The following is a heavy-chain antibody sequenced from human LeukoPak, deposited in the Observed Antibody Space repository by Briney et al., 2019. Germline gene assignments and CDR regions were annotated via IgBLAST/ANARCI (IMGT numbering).Heavy chain of an antibody. V-gene: IGHV3-33*01. CDR2: IWYDGSNK. Sequence: GRSLRLSCAASGFTFSSYGMHWVRQAPGKGLEWGAVIWYDGSNKYYADSVKCGFTISRDNSKNTLYLQMNSLRAEDTAVYYCARGPLYSSSWYGVGYWGQGTLVTVSS. CDR1: GFTFSSYG. D-gene: IGHD6-13*01. J-gene: IGHJ4*02. CDR3: ARGPLYSSSWYGVGY.